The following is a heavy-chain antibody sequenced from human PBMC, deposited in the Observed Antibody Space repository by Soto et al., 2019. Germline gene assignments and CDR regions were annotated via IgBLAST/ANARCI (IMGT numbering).Heavy chain of an antibody. Sequence: EVQLVESGGGLVQPGGSLRLSCAASGFTFSSYWIYWVRQAPGKGPVWVSRISSDGTRISYGDSVKGRFTISRDNAKNALYLQMNSLRVEDTAVYYCARAFRCVGGDACYSPFDYWGQGTLVTVSS. CDR3: ARAFRCVGGDACYSPFDY. D-gene: IGHD2-15*01. V-gene: IGHV3-74*01. J-gene: IGHJ4*02. CDR1: GFTFSSYW. CDR2: ISSDGTRI.